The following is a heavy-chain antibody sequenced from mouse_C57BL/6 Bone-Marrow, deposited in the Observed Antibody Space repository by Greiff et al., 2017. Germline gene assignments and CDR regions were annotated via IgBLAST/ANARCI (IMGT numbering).Heavy chain of an antibody. V-gene: IGHV5-9-1*02. Sequence: EVQLMESGEGLVKPGGSLKLSCAASGFTFSSYAMSWVRQTPETRLEWVAYISSGGDYIYYADTVKGRFTISRDNARNTLYLQMSSLKSEDTAMYYCTRELRSSLFDYWGQGTTLTVSS. CDR3: TRELRSSLFDY. J-gene: IGHJ2*01. CDR1: GFTFSSYA. D-gene: IGHD1-1*01. CDR2: ISSGGDYI.